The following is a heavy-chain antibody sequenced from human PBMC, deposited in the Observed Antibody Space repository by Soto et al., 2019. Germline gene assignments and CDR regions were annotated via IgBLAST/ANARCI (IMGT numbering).Heavy chain of an antibody. CDR3: STDTLFGAFIRPLEY. Sequence: ASVKVSCKVSGYTLTEFSMHWVRQAPGKGLEWMGTFDPEDGETLYAQKVQGGITMTEDTSKDTAYMELSSLSSEDRAVFYCSTDTLFGAFIRPLEYWGHGPLVTVSP. D-gene: IGHD3-3*01. V-gene: IGHV1-24*01. J-gene: IGHJ4*01. CDR2: FDPEDGET. CDR1: GYTLTEFS.